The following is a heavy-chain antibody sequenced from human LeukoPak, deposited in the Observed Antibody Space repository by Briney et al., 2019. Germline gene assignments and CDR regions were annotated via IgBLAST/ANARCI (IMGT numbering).Heavy chain of an antibody. D-gene: IGHD3-16*02. J-gene: IGHJ4*02. CDR2: ISGGGGST. CDR1: GFNFSPYA. V-gene: IGHV3-23*01. CDR3: AKMWESNPYYDYVWGSYPLLY. Sequence: GGSLRLSCAASGFNFSPYAMQRVRPAPGKGLEGVSAISGGGGSTYYADSVKGRFTISRDNSKNTLYLQMNSLRAEDTAVYYCAKMWESNPYYDYVWGSYPLLYWGQGTLVTVSS.